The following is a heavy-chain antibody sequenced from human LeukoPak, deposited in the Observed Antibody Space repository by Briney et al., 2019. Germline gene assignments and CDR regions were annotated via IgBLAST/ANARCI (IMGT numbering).Heavy chain of an antibody. CDR2: INPNSGGT. J-gene: IGHJ5*02. D-gene: IGHD2-2*01. CDR3: ARDRLPKSIVVVPAAKKSGQGYNWFDP. Sequence: GASVKVSCKASGYTFTGYYMHWVRQAPGQGLEWMGWINPNSGGTNYAQKFQGRVTMTRDTSISTAYMELSRLRSDDTAVYYWARDRLPKSIVVVPAAKKSGQGYNWFDPWGQGTLVTVSS. V-gene: IGHV1-2*02. CDR1: GYTFTGYY.